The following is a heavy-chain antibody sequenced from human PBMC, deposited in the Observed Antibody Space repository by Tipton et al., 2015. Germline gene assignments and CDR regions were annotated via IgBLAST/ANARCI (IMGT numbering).Heavy chain of an antibody. CDR2: IYYSGST. V-gene: IGHV4-31*03. CDR3: ARWGDYFASGLFDP. J-gene: IGHJ5*02. Sequence: TLSLTCTVSGGSISSGGFYWSWIRQHPGKGLEWVGYIYYSGSTYYNPSLKSRVTISEDPSKNQFSLKLTSVTPADTAVYYCARWGDYFASGLFDPWGQGTLVTVSS. D-gene: IGHD3-10*01. CDR1: GGSISSGGFY.